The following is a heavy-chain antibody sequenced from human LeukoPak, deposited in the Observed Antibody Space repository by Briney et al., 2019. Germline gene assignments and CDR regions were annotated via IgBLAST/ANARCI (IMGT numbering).Heavy chain of an antibody. V-gene: IGHV3-73*01. D-gene: IGHD4-23*01. CDR2: IRSKANNYAT. CDR1: GFTFSGSA. CDR3: TRLSDYGGRRFDY. J-gene: IGHJ4*02. Sequence: GGSLRLSCAASGFTFSGSAMHWVRQASGKGLEWVGRIRSKANNYATAYGASVKGRFTISRDDSKNTAYLQMNSLKTEDTAVYYCTRLSDYGGRRFDYWGQGTLVTVSS.